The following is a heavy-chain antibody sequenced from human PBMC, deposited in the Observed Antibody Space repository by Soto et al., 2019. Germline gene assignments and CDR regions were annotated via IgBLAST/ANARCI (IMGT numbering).Heavy chain of an antibody. CDR1: GGSFSGYY. CDR2: INHSGST. V-gene: IGHV4-34*01. Sequence: QVQLQQWGAGLLKPSETLSLTCAVYGGSFSGYYWSWIRQPPGKGLEWIGEINHSGSTNYNPSLKSRVTISVDTSKNQFSLKLSSVTAAATAVYYCARGSAARELPFDYWGQGTLVTVSS. D-gene: IGHD6-6*01. J-gene: IGHJ4*02. CDR3: ARGSAARELPFDY.